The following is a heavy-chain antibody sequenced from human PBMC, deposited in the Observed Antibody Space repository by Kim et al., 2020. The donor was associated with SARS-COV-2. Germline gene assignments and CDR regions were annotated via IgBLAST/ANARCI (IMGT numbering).Heavy chain of an antibody. J-gene: IGHJ6*01. D-gene: IGHD3-10*01. CDR3: AKSVTTMVRCFHYYGMDV. CDR1: GFTFSHYG. CDR2: ISYDGSIQ. V-gene: IGHV3-30*18. Sequence: GGSLRLSCAASGFTFSHYGMHWVRQAPGKGLEWVAIISYDGSIQYYADSLKGRFTISRDNSKNTLFLQMNSLRPEDTAVYYCAKSVTTMVRCFHYYGMDV.